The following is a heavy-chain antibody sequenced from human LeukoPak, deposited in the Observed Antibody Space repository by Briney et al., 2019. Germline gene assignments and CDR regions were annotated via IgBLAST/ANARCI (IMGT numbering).Heavy chain of an antibody. J-gene: IGHJ5*02. CDR2: INTDGSIT. CDR3: ARYNSDWGCLDP. V-gene: IGHV3-74*01. Sequence: GGSLRLSCAASGFTFSNYWMHWVRQAPGKGLVWVSRINTDGSITNYADSVKGRFSIFRDNAKNMLSLQMNSLRAEDTAVYYCARYNSDWGCLDPWGQGTLVTVSS. D-gene: IGHD6-19*01. CDR1: GFTFSNYW.